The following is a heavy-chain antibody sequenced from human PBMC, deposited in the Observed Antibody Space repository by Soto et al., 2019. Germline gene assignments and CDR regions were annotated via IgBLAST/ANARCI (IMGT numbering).Heavy chain of an antibody. CDR1: GFTFSSYG. CDR3: ARAGVAPRYCSGGSCYDGLDY. CDR2: IWYDGSNK. J-gene: IGHJ4*02. Sequence: GGSLRLSCAASGFTFSSYGMHWVRQAPGKGLEWVAVIWYDGSNKYYADSVKGRFTISRDNSKNTLYLQMNSLRAEDTAVYYCARAGVAPRYCSGGSCYDGLDYWGQGTLVTVSS. D-gene: IGHD2-15*01. V-gene: IGHV3-33*01.